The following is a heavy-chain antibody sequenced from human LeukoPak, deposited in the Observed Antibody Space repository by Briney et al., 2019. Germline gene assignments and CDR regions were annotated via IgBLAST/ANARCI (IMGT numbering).Heavy chain of an antibody. J-gene: IGHJ6*02. CDR1: GFTFSESW. CDR3: ATYTNWVAGDV. Sequence: GGSLRLSCAASGFTFSESWMSWVRQAPGQGLEWVAAIKEDGSEKDYVDSVKGRFTISRDNAKNSLYLQMNNLRADDTAVYYCATYTNWVAGDVWGQGTTVSVS. V-gene: IGHV3-7*01. CDR2: IKEDGSEK. D-gene: IGHD2-8*01.